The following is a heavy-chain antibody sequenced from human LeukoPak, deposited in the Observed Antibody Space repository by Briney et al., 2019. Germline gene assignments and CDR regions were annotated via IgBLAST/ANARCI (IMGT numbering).Heavy chain of an antibody. V-gene: IGHV4-39*01. J-gene: IGHJ4*02. CDR1: GGPISSSSYY. D-gene: IGHD6-19*01. CDR2: IYYSGNT. CDR3: ARLSSSDWYAFDF. Sequence: PSETLSLTCTVSGGPISSSSYYWGWIRQPPGKGLEWIGSIYYSGNTYYNPSLMSRVTISVDTSKNQFSLKLSSVTYADTAVYYGARLSSSDWYAFDFWGQGTLVTVSS.